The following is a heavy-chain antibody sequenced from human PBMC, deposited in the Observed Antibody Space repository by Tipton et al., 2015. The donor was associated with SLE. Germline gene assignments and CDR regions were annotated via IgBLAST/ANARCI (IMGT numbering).Heavy chain of an antibody. CDR3: ARRTDY. V-gene: IGHV4-59*11. CDR2: IFDSGST. J-gene: IGHJ4*02. CDR1: GGSISGHY. Sequence: TLSLTYTVSGGSISGHYWSWIRPPPGKGLEWLGYIFDSGSTNYNPSLQSRVTISVDTSKNQFSLKVSSVTAADTAVYYCARRTDYWGQGTLVTVSS.